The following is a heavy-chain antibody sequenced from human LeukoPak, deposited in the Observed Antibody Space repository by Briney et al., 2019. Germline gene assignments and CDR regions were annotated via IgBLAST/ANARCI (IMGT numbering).Heavy chain of an antibody. Sequence: GWSLRLSCTASGFPFSDYAMSWVRQAPGKGLEWVSVTTGSGITTYYADSVKGRFTISRDNSKNTLSLQVDSLRGEDTGVYYCAKHSVGATVGWDAFDIWGQGTLVTVSS. CDR1: GFPFSDYA. J-gene: IGHJ3*02. CDR3: AKHSVGATVGWDAFDI. V-gene: IGHV3-23*01. CDR2: TTGSGITT. D-gene: IGHD1-26*01.